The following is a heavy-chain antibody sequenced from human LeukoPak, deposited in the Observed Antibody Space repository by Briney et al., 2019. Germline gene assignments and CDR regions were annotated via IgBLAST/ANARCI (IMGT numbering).Heavy chain of an antibody. J-gene: IGHJ3*02. Sequence: QPGGSLRLSCAASGFTFSSYAMSWVRQAPGKGLERVSAISGSGGSTYYADSVKGRFTISSDNSKNTLYLQMNSLRAEDTAVYYCAKDLDDYDAFDIWGQGTMVTVSS. D-gene: IGHD4-11*01. CDR2: ISGSGGST. CDR1: GFTFSSYA. V-gene: IGHV3-23*01. CDR3: AKDLDDYDAFDI.